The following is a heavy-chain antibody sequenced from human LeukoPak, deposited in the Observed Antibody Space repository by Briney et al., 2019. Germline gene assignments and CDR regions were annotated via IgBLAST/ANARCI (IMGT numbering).Heavy chain of an antibody. J-gene: IGHJ6*04. CDR2: ISAYNGNT. Sequence: GASVKVSCKASGYTFTSYGIGWVRQAPGQGLEWMGWISAYNGNTNYAQKLQGRVTMTTDTSTSTAYMELRSLRSDDTAVYYCARVNSALTYYYGMDVWGKGTTVTVSS. D-gene: IGHD3-9*01. CDR3: ARVNSALTYYYGMDV. CDR1: GYTFTSYG. V-gene: IGHV1-18*04.